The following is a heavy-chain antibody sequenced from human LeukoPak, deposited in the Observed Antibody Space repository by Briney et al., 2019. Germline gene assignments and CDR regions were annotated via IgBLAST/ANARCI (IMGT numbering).Heavy chain of an antibody. CDR1: GYTLTELS. D-gene: IGHD3-10*01. J-gene: IGHJ4*02. V-gene: IGHV1-24*01. CDR3: AREYYYGSGSYSY. CDR2: FDPEDGET. Sequence: ASVKVSCKVSGYTLTELSMHWVRQAPGKGLEWMGGFDPEDGETIYAQKLQGRVTMTTDTSTSTAYMELRSLRSDDTAIYYCAREYYYGSGSYSYWGQGTLVTVSS.